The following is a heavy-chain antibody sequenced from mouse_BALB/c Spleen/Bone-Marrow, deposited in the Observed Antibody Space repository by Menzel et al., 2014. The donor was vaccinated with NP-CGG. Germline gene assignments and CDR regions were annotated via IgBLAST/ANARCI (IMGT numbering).Heavy chain of an antibody. V-gene: IGHV1-39*01. Sequence: LQESGPELEEPGASVKISCKASGYSFTGYNMNWVKQYNGQSLEWIGNVDPYYGATTYNQKFKGKATLTVDKSSSTAYMQLERLTSEDSAVYYCARSYNSFDFWGQGTTLTVSS. CDR2: VDPYYGAT. CDR1: GYSFTGYN. CDR3: ARSYNSFDF. J-gene: IGHJ2*01.